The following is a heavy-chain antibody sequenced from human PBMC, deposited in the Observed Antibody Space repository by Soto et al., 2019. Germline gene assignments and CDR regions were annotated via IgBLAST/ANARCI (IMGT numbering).Heavy chain of an antibody. V-gene: IGHV4-30-4*01. D-gene: IGHD6-13*01. CDR2: ISNSGST. CDR3: ARVGGGSSWALDY. CDR1: GGSVTSDEDY. J-gene: IGHJ4*02. Sequence: SETLSLTCTVSGGSVTSDEDYWSWIRQSPGKGLEWIGYISNSGSTGYNPSLKTRLSMSVDRSKNQFTLRLTSVTAADTAVYYCARVGGGSSWALDYWGQGTLVTVS.